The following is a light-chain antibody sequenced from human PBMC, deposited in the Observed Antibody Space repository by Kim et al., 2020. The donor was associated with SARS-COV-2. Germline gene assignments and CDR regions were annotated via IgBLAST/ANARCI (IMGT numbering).Light chain of an antibody. CDR3: LQDYNSPYT. J-gene: IGKJ2*01. CDR1: QDIRND. V-gene: IGKV1-6*01. Sequence: SASIGDRVTIPCRASQDIRNDLVWYQQKPGKAPELLIYAASSLQSGVPSRFAGSGSGTDFTLTISSLQPEDFATYYCLQDYNSPYTFGQGTNLEL. CDR2: AAS.